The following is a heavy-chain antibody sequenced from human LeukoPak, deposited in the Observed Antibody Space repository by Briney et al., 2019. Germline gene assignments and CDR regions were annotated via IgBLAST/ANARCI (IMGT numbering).Heavy chain of an antibody. CDR2: ISGSGGST. J-gene: IGHJ6*02. V-gene: IGHV3-23*01. Sequence: GGSLRLSCAASGFTFSNYSFRTYSMSWVRQAPGKGLEWVSAISGSGGSTYYADSVKGRFTISRDNSKNTLYLQMNSLRAEDTAVYYCARPTADYGNFLYYYYGMDVWGQGTTVTVSS. CDR3: ARPTADYGNFLYYYYGMDV. D-gene: IGHD4-17*01. CDR1: GFTFSNYS.